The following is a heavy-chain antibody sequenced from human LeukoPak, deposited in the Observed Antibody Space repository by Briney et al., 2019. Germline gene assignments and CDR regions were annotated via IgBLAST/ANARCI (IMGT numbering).Heavy chain of an antibody. V-gene: IGHV1-8*01. CDR1: GYTFTSYD. CDR3: ARGAVSSSWYDY. D-gene: IGHD6-13*01. Sequence: GASVKVSCKASGYTFTSYDINWVRQATGQGLEWMGWMIPNSGNTGYAQKFQGRVTMTRNTSISTAYMELSSLRSEDTAVYYCARGAVSSSWYDYWGQGTLVTVSS. J-gene: IGHJ4*02. CDR2: MIPNSGNT.